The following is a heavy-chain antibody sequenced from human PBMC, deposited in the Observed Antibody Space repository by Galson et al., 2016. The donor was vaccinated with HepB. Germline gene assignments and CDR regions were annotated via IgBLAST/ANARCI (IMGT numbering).Heavy chain of an antibody. CDR3: ARGGSRPIDY. V-gene: IGHV3-7*01. D-gene: IGHD1-26*01. CDR2: IKQDGNEK. CDR1: GFTFSNYW. J-gene: IGHJ4*02. Sequence: SLRLSCAASGFTFSNYWMSWVRQAPGKGLEWVANIKQDGNEKYYVDSVKGRFTISRGNAKNSMYLQMNSLRAEDTAVYYCARGGSRPIDYWGQGTLVTVSS.